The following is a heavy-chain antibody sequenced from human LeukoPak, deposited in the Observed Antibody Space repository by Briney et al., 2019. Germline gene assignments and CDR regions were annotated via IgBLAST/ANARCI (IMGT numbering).Heavy chain of an antibody. D-gene: IGHD4-23*01. CDR3: ARGERLRWTAY. CDR2: ISSDGTTI. V-gene: IGHV3-11*01. J-gene: IGHJ4*02. CDR1: GFTFSDYY. Sequence: PGGSLRLSCAASGFTFSDYYMSWILQAPGKGLEWLSYISSDGTTIQYADSVKGRFTISRDNAKNSLYLQMNSLRAEDTAVYYCARGERLRWTAYWGQGTLVTVSS.